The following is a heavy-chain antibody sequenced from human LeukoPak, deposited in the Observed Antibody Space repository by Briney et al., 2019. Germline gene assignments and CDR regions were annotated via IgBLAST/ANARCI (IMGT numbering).Heavy chain of an antibody. CDR1: GGSISSGGYY. Sequence: SETLSLTCTVSGGSISSGGYYWSWIRQHPGKGLEWIGYIYYSGSTYYNPSLKSRVTISVDTSKNQFSLRLSSVTAADTAVYYCARGTVTQTYFDFWGQGTLVSVSS. CDR2: IYYSGST. D-gene: IGHD4-17*01. J-gene: IGHJ4*02. CDR3: ARGTVTQTYFDF. V-gene: IGHV4-31*03.